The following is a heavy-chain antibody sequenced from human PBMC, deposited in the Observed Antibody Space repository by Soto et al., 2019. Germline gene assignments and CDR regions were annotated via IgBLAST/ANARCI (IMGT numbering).Heavy chain of an antibody. Sequence: VQLLESGGGLVQPGGSLRLACTASGFTFNHYAMSWVRQAPGQGLEWVSAVSGRGGSTKYAASVKGRFIISRANSNSTLWLQMDRLRGDDTAVDYCAKDSTVTTSLYFSCSGFDVWGQGTTVTVSS. D-gene: IGHD1-26*01. CDR1: GFTFNHYA. V-gene: IGHV3-23*01. CDR3: AKDSTVTTSLYFSCSGFDV. CDR2: VSGRGGST. J-gene: IGHJ6*02.